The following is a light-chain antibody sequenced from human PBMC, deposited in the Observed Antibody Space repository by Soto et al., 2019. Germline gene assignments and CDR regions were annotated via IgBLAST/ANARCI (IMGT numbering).Light chain of an antibody. CDR1: QSVLYSSNNKNY. CDR2: WAS. V-gene: IGKV4-1*01. Sequence: DLVLTPSPDSLAVSLGERATINCKSSQSVLYSSNNKNYLAWYQQKPGQPPKLLIYWASTRESGVPDRFSGSGSGTDFTLTISSLQAEDVAVYYCQQYYSTPVTFGPGTKVDIK. CDR3: QQYYSTPVT. J-gene: IGKJ3*01.